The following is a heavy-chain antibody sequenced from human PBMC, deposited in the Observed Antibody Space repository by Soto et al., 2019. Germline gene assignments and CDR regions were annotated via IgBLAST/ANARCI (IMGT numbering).Heavy chain of an antibody. Sequence: PSETLSLTCAVSGGSISSGGYSWSWIRQPPGKGLEWIGYIYHSGSTYYNPSLKSRVTISVDRSKNQFSLKLSSVTAADTAVYYCARGRRLGELSFVDFDYWGQGTLVTAPQ. CDR3: ARGRRLGELSFVDFDY. CDR1: GGSISSGGYS. CDR2: IYHSGST. D-gene: IGHD3-16*02. J-gene: IGHJ4*02. V-gene: IGHV4-30-2*01.